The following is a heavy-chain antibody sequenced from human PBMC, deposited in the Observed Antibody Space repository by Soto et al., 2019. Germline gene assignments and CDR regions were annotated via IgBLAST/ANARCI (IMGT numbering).Heavy chain of an antibody. CDR2: ISGYNGST. V-gene: IGHV1-18*04. D-gene: IGHD3-22*01. Sequence: ASVKVSCKASGYTFTSYGVSWVRHAPGQGLEWMGWISGYNGSTNYAQNLQGRVSMTTDTSTSTAYMELRSLRPDDTAVYYCARDVTRNYYDSSGHYYFDYWGQGTLVTVSS. CDR3: ARDVTRNYYDSSGHYYFDY. J-gene: IGHJ4*02. CDR1: GYTFTSYG.